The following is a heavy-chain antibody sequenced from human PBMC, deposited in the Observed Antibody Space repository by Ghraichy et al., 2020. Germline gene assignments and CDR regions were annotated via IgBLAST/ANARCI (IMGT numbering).Heavy chain of an antibody. V-gene: IGHV1-69*13. J-gene: IGHJ4*02. Sequence: SVKVSCKASGGTFSSYAISWVRQAPGQGLEWMGGIIPIFGTANYAQKFQGRVMITADESTSTAYMELSSLRSEDTAVYYCARVEEYCSGGSCYSYFDYWGQGTLVTVSS. CDR2: IIPIFGTA. CDR1: GGTFSSYA. CDR3: ARVEEYCSGGSCYSYFDY. D-gene: IGHD2-15*01.